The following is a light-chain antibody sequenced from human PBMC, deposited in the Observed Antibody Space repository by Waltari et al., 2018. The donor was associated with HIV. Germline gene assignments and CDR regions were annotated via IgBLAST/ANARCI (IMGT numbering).Light chain of an antibody. V-gene: IGKV4-1*01. CDR1: QSVLSSSNNKNY. CDR3: QQYYSTPLT. CDR2: WAS. Sequence: DIVMTQSPDSLTVSLGERATINCKSRQSVLSSSNNKNYLAWYQKKSGLPPKLLIYWASTRESGVPDRFSGSGSGTDFTLTISSLQAEDVAVYYCQQYYSTPLTFGGGTKVEIK. J-gene: IGKJ4*01.